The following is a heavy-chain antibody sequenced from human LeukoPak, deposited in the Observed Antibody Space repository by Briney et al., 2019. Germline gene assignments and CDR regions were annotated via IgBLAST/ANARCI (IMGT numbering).Heavy chain of an antibody. V-gene: IGHV4-30-2*01. Sequence: SETLSLTCTVSGGSISSGGYYWSWIRQPPGKGLEWIGYICHSGSTYYNPSLKSRVTISVDRSKNQFSLKLSSVTAADTAVYYCARTPAYCGGDCPPGYWGQGTLVTVSS. CDR2: ICHSGST. D-gene: IGHD2-21*01. J-gene: IGHJ4*02. CDR1: GGSISSGGYY. CDR3: ARTPAYCGGDCPPGY.